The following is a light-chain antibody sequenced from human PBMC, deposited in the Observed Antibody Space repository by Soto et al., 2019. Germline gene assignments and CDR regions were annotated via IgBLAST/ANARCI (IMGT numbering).Light chain of an antibody. Sequence: ALTQPASVSGSPGQSITISCTGTSSDVGGYNYVSWYQQHPGKAPKLMIYEVSNRPSGVSNRFSGSKSGNTASLTISGLQAEDEADYYCSSYTSSSTLEYVFGTGTKV. CDR3: SSYTSSSTLEYV. CDR1: SSDVGGYNY. CDR2: EVS. V-gene: IGLV2-14*01. J-gene: IGLJ1*01.